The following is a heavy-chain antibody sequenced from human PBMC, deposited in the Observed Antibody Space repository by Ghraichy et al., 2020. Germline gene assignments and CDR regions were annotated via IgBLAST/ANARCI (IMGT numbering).Heavy chain of an antibody. CDR1: GGSISSGGYS. CDR3: ARGHLPAAFDY. CDR2: IYHSGST. V-gene: IGHV4-30-2*01. J-gene: IGHJ4*02. Sequence: SQTLSLTCAVSGGSISSGGYSWSWIRQPPGKGLEWIGYIYHSGSTYYNPSLKSRVTISVDRSKNQFSLKLSSVTAADTAVYYCARGHLPAAFDYWGQGTLVTVSS. D-gene: IGHD2-2*01.